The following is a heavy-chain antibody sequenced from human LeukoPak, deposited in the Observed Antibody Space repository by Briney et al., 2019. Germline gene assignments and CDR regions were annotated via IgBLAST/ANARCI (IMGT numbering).Heavy chain of an antibody. V-gene: IGHV3-33*01. CDR1: GFTFNIFG. CDR3: ARWGSSSLPVDY. CDR2: IYYDGSNK. J-gene: IGHJ4*02. Sequence: GGTLRLSCAASGFTFNIFGMHWVRQAPGKGLEWVAVIYYDGSNKFYADSVKGRFTISRDNSKNTLYLQMNSLRAEDTAVYYCARWGSSSLPVDYWGQGTLVTVSS. D-gene: IGHD6-6*01.